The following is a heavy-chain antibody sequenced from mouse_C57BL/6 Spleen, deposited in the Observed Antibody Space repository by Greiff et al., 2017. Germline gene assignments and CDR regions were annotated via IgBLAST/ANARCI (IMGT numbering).Heavy chain of an antibody. CDR3: ARCGLRRSFFDY. CDR1: GYTFTDYY. V-gene: IGHV1-76*01. CDR2: IYPGSGNT. Sequence: VQVVESGAELVRPGASVKLSCKASGYTFTDYYITWVKQRPGQGLEWIARIYPGSGNTYYNEKFKGKATLTAEKSSSTAYMQLSSLTSEDSAVYFCARCGLRRSFFDYWGQGTTLTVSS. J-gene: IGHJ2*01. D-gene: IGHD2-4*01.